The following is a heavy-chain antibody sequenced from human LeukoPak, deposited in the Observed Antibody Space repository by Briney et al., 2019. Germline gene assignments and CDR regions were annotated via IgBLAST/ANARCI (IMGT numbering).Heavy chain of an antibody. J-gene: IGHJ4*02. CDR1: GFSFSNYW. V-gene: IGHV3-7*01. Sequence: GGSLRLSCAASGFSFSNYWMNWFRQAPGKGLEWVANIKQDGSEKYYLDSVKGRFTISRDNAKNSLYLQMNSLRDEDTAVYSCARDGVRDGLYFDRWGQGTLVTVSS. CDR2: IKQDGSEK. D-gene: IGHD5-24*01. CDR3: ARDGVRDGLYFDR.